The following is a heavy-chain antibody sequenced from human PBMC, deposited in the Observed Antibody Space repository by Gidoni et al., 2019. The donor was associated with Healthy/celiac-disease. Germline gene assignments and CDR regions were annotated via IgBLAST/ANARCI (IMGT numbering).Heavy chain of an antibody. CDR1: GYTCTGYY. D-gene: IGHD3-10*01. J-gene: IGHJ4*02. CDR3: ARALPMPQRLWFGEEGAQAHDY. V-gene: IGHV1-2*02. CDR2: INPNGGGT. Sequence: QVQLVQSGAEVKKPGAAVKVPCKASGYTCTGYYMNWVRQAPGQGLEWMGWINPNGGGTNYAQKFQGRVTMTGDTSISTAYMELSRLGSDDTAVYYCARALPMPQRLWFGEEGAQAHDYWGQGTLVTVSS.